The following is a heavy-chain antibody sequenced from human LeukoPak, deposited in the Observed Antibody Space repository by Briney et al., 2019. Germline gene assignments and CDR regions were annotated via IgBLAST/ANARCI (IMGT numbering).Heavy chain of an antibody. CDR1: GYTLTELS. CDR3: ATGVIVYYYYYGMDV. V-gene: IGHV1-24*01. Sequence: GASVEVSCKVSGYTLTELSMHWVRQAPGKGLEWMGGFDPEDGETIYAQKFQGRVTMTEDTSTDTAYMELSSLRSEDTAVYYCATGVIVYYYYYGMDVWGQGTTVTVSS. CDR2: FDPEDGET. J-gene: IGHJ6*02. D-gene: IGHD3-22*01.